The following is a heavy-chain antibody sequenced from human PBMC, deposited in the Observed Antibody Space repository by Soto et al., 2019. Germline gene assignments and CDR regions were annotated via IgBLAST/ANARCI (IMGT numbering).Heavy chain of an antibody. V-gene: IGHV3-48*01. CDR3: ARATHSSSWSYYYYYYMDV. D-gene: IGHD6-13*01. Sequence: GGSLRLSCVASGFTFSSYSMNWVRQAPGKGLEWVSYISSSSSTIYYADSVKGRFTISRDNAKNSLYLQMNSLRAEDTAVYYCARATHSSSWSYYYYYYMDVWGKGTTVTVSS. CDR2: ISSSSSTI. J-gene: IGHJ6*03. CDR1: GFTFSSYS.